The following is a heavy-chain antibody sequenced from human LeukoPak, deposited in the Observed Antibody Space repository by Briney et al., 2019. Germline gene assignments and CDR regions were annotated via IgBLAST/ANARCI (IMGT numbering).Heavy chain of an antibody. V-gene: IGHV4-59*01. CDR1: GGSISSYY. Sequence: PSETLSLTCTVSGGSISSYYRSWIRQPPGKGLEWIGYIYNSGTTNYSPSLKSRVTISVDTSKNQFSLKLSSVTAADTAVYYCARGSWAGYGGNPVEFDPWGQGTLVTVSS. J-gene: IGHJ5*02. CDR2: IYNSGTT. CDR3: ARGSWAGYGGNPVEFDP. D-gene: IGHD4-23*01.